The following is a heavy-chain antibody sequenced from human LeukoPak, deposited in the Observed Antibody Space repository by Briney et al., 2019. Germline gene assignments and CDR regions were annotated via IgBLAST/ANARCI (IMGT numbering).Heavy chain of an antibody. CDR3: TTERNWELLRPYGMDI. CDR2: IRTKIDGETT. D-gene: IGHD1-26*01. Sequence: PGGSLRLSCAASGFTFSSYAMSWVRQAPGKGLEWVGRIRTKIDGETTDYGAPVKGRFTISRDDSKTTLYLQMNSLKTEDSAVYYCTTERNWELLRPYGMDIWGQGTTVTVSS. CDR1: GFTFSSYA. J-gene: IGHJ6*02. V-gene: IGHV3-15*01.